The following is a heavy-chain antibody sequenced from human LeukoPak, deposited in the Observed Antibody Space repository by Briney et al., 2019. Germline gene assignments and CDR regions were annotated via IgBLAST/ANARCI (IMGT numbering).Heavy chain of an antibody. Sequence: SETLSLTCTVSGGSISSYYWNWIRQPAGKGLEWIGHISASGSTNYNPSLQSRVTMSVDTSKNQFSLKLSSLTAADTAVYYCKRGGGPPRWGQGALVTVSS. V-gene: IGHV4-4*07. D-gene: IGHD5-12*01. J-gene: IGHJ4*02. CDR1: GGSISSYY. CDR3: KRGGGPPR. CDR2: ISASGST.